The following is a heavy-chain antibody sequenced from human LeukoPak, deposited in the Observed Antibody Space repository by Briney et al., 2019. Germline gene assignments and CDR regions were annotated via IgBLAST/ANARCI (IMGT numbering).Heavy chain of an antibody. J-gene: IGHJ4*02. V-gene: IGHV3-30-3*01. Sequence: PGGSLRLSCAASGFAFSSYAMHWVRQAPGKGLEWVAFISYDGSSIYYADSVKGRFTISRDNSKNTLHLQMNSLRAEDTAVYYCAKGGPYSSSPVDYWGQGTLVTVSS. CDR2: ISYDGSSI. D-gene: IGHD6-6*01. CDR3: AKGGPYSSSPVDY. CDR1: GFAFSSYA.